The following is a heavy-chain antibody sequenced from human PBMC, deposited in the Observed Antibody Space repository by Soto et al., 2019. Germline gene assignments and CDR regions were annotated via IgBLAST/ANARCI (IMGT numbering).Heavy chain of an antibody. CDR2: IKQDGSEK. CDR1: GFTFSSYW. CDR3: ARAAGTNSRIPPEFDF. V-gene: IGHV3-7*05. J-gene: IGHJ4*02. D-gene: IGHD6-13*01. Sequence: PGGSLRLSCAASGFTFSSYWMSWVRQAPGKGLEWVANIKQDGSEKYYVDSVKGRFTISRDNAKNSLYLQMNSLRAEDTAVYYCARAAGTNSRIPPEFDFRGQGTLVTVSS.